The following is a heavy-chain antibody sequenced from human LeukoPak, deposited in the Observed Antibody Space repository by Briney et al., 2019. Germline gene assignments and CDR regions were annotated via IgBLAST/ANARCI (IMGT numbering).Heavy chain of an antibody. J-gene: IGHJ6*03. CDR1: GYIFADYY. CDR2: INPKSDGT. CDR3: ARGPNWNELPYYMDV. Sequence: ASVKVSCKASGYIFADYYMHWVRQAPGQGLEWMGWINPKSDGTKYAQNFQGRVTMTTDTSTSTAYMELRSLRSDDTAVYYCARGPNWNELPYYMDVWGKGTTVTISS. D-gene: IGHD1-1*01. V-gene: IGHV1-2*02.